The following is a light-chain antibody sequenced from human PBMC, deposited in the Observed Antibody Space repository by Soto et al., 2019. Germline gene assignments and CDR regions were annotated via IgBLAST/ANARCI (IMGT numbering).Light chain of an antibody. CDR1: SSNIGAGSD. CDR3: QSYDTSLSGSV. CDR2: GNN. Sequence: QPVLTQTPSVSGAPGQSVTMSCTGSSSNIGAGSDVHWYQHLPGTPPKVVISGNNNRPSGVPDRFSGSKSGTSASLSITGLQAEDEADYYCQSYDTSLSGSVFGGGTKVTVL. J-gene: IGLJ2*01. V-gene: IGLV1-40*01.